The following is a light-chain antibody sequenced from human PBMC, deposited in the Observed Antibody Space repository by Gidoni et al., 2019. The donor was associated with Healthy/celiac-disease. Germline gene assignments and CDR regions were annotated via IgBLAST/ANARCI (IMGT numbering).Light chain of an antibody. Sequence: DIVLTQSPGTLSLSPGERATLSCSASQSVSSSYLAWYQQKPGQAPRLLIYGASSRATGIPDRFSGSGSGTDFTLTISRLEPEDFAVYYCQQYGSSPCSFGQGTKLEIK. V-gene: IGKV3-20*01. J-gene: IGKJ2*04. CDR2: GAS. CDR1: QSVSSSY. CDR3: QQYGSSPCS.